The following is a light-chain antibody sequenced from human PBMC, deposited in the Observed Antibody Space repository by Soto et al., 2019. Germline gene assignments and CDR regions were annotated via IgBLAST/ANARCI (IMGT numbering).Light chain of an antibody. V-gene: IGKV1-39*01. CDR1: QSIRRS. J-gene: IGKJ1*01. CDR2: AAS. Sequence: DIQITQSPSSLSASVGDRVTITCRASQSIRRSLNWYQQKPGKAPKLLIYAASSLQSGVPSRFSGTGSGTDFTLTISSLQPEDFAIYYCQQSFNSPRTFGQGTKVDI. CDR3: QQSFNSPRT.